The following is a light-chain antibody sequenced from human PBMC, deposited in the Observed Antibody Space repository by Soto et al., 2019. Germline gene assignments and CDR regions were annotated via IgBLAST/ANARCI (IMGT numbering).Light chain of an antibody. CDR3: QQYGSSPGT. V-gene: IGKV3-20*01. Sequence: EIVLTPAPGTLSLSQGERATLSCRASQSVSIYLAWYQQKPGQAPRLLISGASSRATGIPDRFSGSGSGTDFTLTISRLEPEDFAVYYCQQYGSSPGTFGGGTKVDIK. J-gene: IGKJ4*01. CDR1: QSVSIY. CDR2: GAS.